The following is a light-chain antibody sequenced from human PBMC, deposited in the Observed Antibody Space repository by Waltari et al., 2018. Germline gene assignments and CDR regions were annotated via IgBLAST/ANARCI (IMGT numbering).Light chain of an antibody. CDR3: GAWDSRLSVGV. V-gene: IGLV1-51*02. CDR1: GSNIGSNY. CDR2: ENN. J-gene: IGLJ3*02. Sequence: QSALTQPPSVSAAPGQKVTISCSGSGSNIGSNYVSWYQLLPGAAPKLLIYENNKRPSGIPDRVSGSKSVTSATLGITGLQPGDEADYYCGAWDSRLSVGVFGGGTKLTVL.